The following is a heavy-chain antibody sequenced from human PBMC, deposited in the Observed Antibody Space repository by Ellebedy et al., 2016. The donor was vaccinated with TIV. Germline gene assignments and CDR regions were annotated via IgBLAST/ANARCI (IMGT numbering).Heavy chain of an antibody. D-gene: IGHD5-24*01. V-gene: IGHV3-23*01. CDR1: GFTFSRTA. CDR3: ARQREGYNFHYFDS. Sequence: GGSLRLXCAASGFTFSRTATSWVRQAPGKGLEWVSVISGSGVTTDYADSVKGRFTISRDNSKNTLILQMNSLRAEDTAEYYCARQREGYNFHYFDSWGQGTLVAVSS. J-gene: IGHJ4*02. CDR2: ISGSGVTT.